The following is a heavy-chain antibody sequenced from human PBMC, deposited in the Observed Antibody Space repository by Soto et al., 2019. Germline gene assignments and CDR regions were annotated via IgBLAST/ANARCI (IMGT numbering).Heavy chain of an antibody. Sequence: ASVDVTCKASCYTFTGHYIHWVRQAPEQGPEWMGEIGPESGATRYAQKFQGRVTMTRDTSITTVYMELKDLSPDDTAVYYCGRGRSGQIVVFYWGQGTPVTVSS. CDR3: GRGRSGQIVVFY. D-gene: IGHD1-26*01. J-gene: IGHJ4*02. V-gene: IGHV1-2*02. CDR2: IGPESGAT. CDR1: CYTFTGHY.